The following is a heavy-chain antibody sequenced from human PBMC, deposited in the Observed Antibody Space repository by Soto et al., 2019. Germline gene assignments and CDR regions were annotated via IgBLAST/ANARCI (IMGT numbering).Heavy chain of an antibody. V-gene: IGHV4-59*06. CDR2: IYYSGST. CDR1: RGSISSYY. Sequence: SETLSLTWPVSRGSISSYYWSWIRQPPGKGLEWIGYIYYSGSTYYNPSLKSRVTISVDTSKNQFSLKLSSVTAADTAVYYCAGGDGPNYFEYWGQGTLVTVSS. J-gene: IGHJ4*02. CDR3: AGGDGPNYFEY. D-gene: IGHD2-21*01.